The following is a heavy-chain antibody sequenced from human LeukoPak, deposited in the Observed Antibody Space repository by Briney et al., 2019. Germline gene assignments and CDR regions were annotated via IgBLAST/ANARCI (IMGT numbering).Heavy chain of an antibody. CDR3: ARRHVVQAIAAAGIDY. CDR1: GYTFTGYY. CDR2: INPNSVGT. J-gene: IGHJ4*02. D-gene: IGHD6-13*01. V-gene: IGHV1-2*02. Sequence: GASVKVSCKASGYTFTGYYIHWGGQAPGQGLEWRGWINPNSVGTNYAQKFQCRVTMTSDTSISTTSMELSRLRSDDTAVYYCARRHVVQAIAAAGIDYWGQGTLVTVSS.